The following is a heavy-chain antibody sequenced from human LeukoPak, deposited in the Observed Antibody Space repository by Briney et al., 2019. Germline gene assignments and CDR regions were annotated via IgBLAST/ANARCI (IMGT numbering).Heavy chain of an antibody. Sequence: ASVKVSCTASGYTFTSYGITWVRQAPGQGLEWKGWISAYNGNTNYAQKLQGRVTMTTDTSTSTAYMELRSLRCDDTAVYYCAKDTYYGSGSYPGYWGQGTLVTVSS. CDR3: AKDTYYGSGSYPGY. CDR2: ISAYNGNT. CDR1: GYTFTSYG. V-gene: IGHV1-18*01. D-gene: IGHD3-10*01. J-gene: IGHJ4*02.